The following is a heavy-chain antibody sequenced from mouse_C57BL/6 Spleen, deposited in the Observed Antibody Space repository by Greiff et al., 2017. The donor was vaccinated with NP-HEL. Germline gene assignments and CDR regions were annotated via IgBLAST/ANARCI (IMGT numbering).Heavy chain of an antibody. J-gene: IGHJ4*01. V-gene: IGHV5-17*01. CDR1: GFTFSDYG. Sequence: EVQRVESGGGLVKPGGSLKLSCAASGFTFSDYGMHWVRQAPEKGLEWVAYISSGSSTIYYADTVKGRFTISRDNAKNTLFLQMTSLRSEDTAMYYCARDGYWVYYAMDYWGQGTSVTVSS. D-gene: IGHD2-3*01. CDR2: ISSGSSTI. CDR3: ARDGYWVYYAMDY.